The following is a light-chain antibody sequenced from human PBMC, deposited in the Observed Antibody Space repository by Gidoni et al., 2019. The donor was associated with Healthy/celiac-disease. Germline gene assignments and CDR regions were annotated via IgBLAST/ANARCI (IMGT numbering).Light chain of an antibody. V-gene: IGKV1-12*01. CDR3: QQANSFPPFCT. J-gene: IGKJ4*01. Sequence: DIQKTQSTSSVSASVGDRVTITCRASQGIISWLAWYQQKPGKAPKLLIYAASSLQRGVPSRFSGSGSGTDFTLTISSLQPEDFATYYCQQANSFPPFCTFGGGTKVEIK. CDR2: AAS. CDR1: QGIISW.